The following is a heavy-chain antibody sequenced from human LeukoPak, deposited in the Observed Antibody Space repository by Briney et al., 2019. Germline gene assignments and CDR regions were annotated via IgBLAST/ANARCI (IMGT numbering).Heavy chain of an antibody. V-gene: IGHV3-7*01. J-gene: IGHJ5*02. D-gene: IGHD4/OR15-4a*01. CDR1: GFTFSNYW. CDR2: IKEDGSEK. CDR3: ARGVPDYLTHGWFDP. Sequence: GGSLRLSCAASGFTFSNYWMGWVRQAPGKGLEWVAHIKEDGSEKYYVDSVKGRFTISRDNAKNSLYLQMNSLRAEDTAVYYCARGVPDYLTHGWFDPWGQGTLVTVSS.